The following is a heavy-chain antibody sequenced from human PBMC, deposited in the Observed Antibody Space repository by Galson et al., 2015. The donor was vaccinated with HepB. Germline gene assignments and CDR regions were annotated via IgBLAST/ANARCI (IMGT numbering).Heavy chain of an antibody. CDR3: ARITRINNYYYYNMDV. CDR1: GFSLTDPKMG. CDR2: IFLSDEK. J-gene: IGHJ6*04. V-gene: IGHV2-26*01. D-gene: IGHD1-14*01. Sequence: PALVKPTQTLTLTCTVSGFSLTDPKMGVNWIRQPPGKALEWLAHIFLSDEKSYNLSLKSRLTISKDTSETQVVLTMANVVPNDTATYFCARITRINNYYYYNMDVWGKGTTVTVSS.